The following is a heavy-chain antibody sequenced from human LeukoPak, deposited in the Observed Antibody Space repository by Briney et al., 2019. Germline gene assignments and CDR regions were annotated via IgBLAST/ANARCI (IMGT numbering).Heavy chain of an antibody. CDR3: ARDFSAAFDI. CDR2: IYDSGTT. V-gene: IGHV4-59*11. J-gene: IGHJ3*02. D-gene: IGHD2/OR15-2a*01. CDR1: GGSFSDHY. Sequence: SETLSLTCAVYGGSFSDHYWSWIRQPPGKGLEWIGYIYDSGTTNYNPSLKSRVTISVDTSKNQFSLKLSSVTAADTAVYYCARDFSAAFDIWGQGTMVTVSS.